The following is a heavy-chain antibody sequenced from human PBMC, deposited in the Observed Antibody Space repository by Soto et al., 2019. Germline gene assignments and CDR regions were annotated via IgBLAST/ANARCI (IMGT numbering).Heavy chain of an antibody. CDR1: GFTFSSYS. V-gene: IGHV3-48*01. CDR3: ARDRFDYYDSSGYWRFDP. D-gene: IGHD3-22*01. Sequence: GGSLRLSCAASGFTFSSYSMNWVRQAPGKGLEWVSYIRSSSSTIYYADSVKGRFTISRDNAKNSLYLQMNSLRAEDTAVYYCARDRFDYYDSSGYWRFDPWGQRTLVTVSS. CDR2: IRSSSSTI. J-gene: IGHJ5*02.